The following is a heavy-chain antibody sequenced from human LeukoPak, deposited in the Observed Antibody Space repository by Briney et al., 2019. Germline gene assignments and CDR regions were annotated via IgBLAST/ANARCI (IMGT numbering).Heavy chain of an antibody. D-gene: IGHD4/OR15-4a*01. V-gene: IGHV5-51*01. CDR2: IHPGGSET. Sequence: GESLKISCQGSGYSSASYWIGWVRQMPGKGLEWMAIIHPGGSETRYSPSFQGPVTISADKSVSTAYLQWNSLKASDTAMYYCARHGANYDSAGSLDFWGQGTLVTVSS. CDR3: ARHGANYDSAGSLDF. CDR1: GYSSASYW. J-gene: IGHJ4*02.